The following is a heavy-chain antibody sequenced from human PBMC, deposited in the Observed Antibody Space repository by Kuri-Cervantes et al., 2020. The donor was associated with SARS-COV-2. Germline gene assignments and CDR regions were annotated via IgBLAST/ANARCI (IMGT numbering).Heavy chain of an antibody. V-gene: IGHV3-74*01. CDR2: INSDGSST. J-gene: IGHJ4*02. Sequence: GGSLRLSCAASGFSFSSYWMYWVRQAPGKGLVWVSRINSDGSSTSYADSVKGRFTISRDNGKNTLYLQMNSLRAEDTAVYYCVRDGDHWNFDYWGQGTLVTVSS. D-gene: IGHD1-1*01. CDR3: VRDGDHWNFDY. CDR1: GFSFSSYW.